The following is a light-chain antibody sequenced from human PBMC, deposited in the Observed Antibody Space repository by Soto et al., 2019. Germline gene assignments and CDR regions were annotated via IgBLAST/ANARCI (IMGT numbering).Light chain of an antibody. CDR1: QSTTS. CDR3: QNYGASPWT. V-gene: IGKV3-20*01. CDR2: AAS. J-gene: IGKJ1*01. Sequence: EILLTHSPCTLSLSPVEIASLSFSTSQSTTSLAWYQQKPGKAPRLLIYAASSRVTGIPPTFSGSGSGTDFTLTVSRVQPEDFAAYFCQNYGASPWTFGQGTKVDIK.